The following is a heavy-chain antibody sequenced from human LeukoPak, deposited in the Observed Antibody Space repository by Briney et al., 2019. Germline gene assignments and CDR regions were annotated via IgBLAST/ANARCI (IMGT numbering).Heavy chain of an antibody. V-gene: IGHV3-7*01. CDR3: ARDGYDFWSGYYLASPHFDY. CDR1: GFPFSTFW. D-gene: IGHD3-3*01. Sequence: PGGSLRLSCAVSGFPFSTFWMSWVRQAPGKGLEWVANINQDGSEKYYVDSVRGRFAISRDNAKNSLYLQMNSLRPEDTAVYYCARDGYDFWSGYYLASPHFDYWGQGTLVTVSS. CDR2: INQDGSEK. J-gene: IGHJ4*02.